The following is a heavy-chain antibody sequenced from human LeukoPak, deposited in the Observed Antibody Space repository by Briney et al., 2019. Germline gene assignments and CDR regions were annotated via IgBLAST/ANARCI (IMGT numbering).Heavy chain of an antibody. J-gene: IGHJ5*02. CDR2: INPSGGST. Sequence: AASVKVSCKASGYTFTGYYMHWVRQAPGQGLKWMGIINPSGGSTSYAQKFQGRVTMTRDMSTSTVYMELSSLRSEDTAVYYCARDPFSRLGYSYGYVPAPWFDPWGQGTLVTVSS. CDR3: ARDPFSRLGYSYGYVPAPWFDP. D-gene: IGHD5-18*01. CDR1: GYTFTGYY. V-gene: IGHV1-46*01.